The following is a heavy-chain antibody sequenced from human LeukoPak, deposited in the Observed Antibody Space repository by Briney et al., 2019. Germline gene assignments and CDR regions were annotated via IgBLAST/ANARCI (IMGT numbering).Heavy chain of an antibody. CDR3: ARGLAGYSGGDDAFDI. D-gene: IGHD6-19*01. CDR2: IHHSGST. Sequence: LATLSLTCTVSGDSFSNYYCSWFRQPPGQGLEWMGYIHHSGSTNYNPSLKSRLAMSVDKSKNQFSLKLSSLTAADTAVYYCARGLAGYSGGDDAFDIWGQGTMVTVSS. CDR1: GDSFSNYY. V-gene: IGHV4-59*07. J-gene: IGHJ3*02.